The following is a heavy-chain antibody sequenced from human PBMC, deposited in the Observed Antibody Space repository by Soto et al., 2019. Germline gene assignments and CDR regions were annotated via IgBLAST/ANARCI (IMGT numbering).Heavy chain of an antibody. D-gene: IGHD3-22*01. CDR3: ARHRRAYMIVVVITPLDYYYYGMDV. J-gene: IGHJ6*02. Sequence: ASVKVSCKASGGTFSSYAISCVRQAPGQGLEWMGGIIPIFGTANYAQKFQGRVTITADESTSTAYMELSSLRSEDTAVYYCARHRRAYMIVVVITPLDYYYYGMDVWGQGTTVTISS. CDR2: IIPIFGTA. CDR1: GGTFSSYA. V-gene: IGHV1-69*13.